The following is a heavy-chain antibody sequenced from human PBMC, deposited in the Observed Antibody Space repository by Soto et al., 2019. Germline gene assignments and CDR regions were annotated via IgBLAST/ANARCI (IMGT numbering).Heavy chain of an antibody. Sequence: EVQLVESGGGLVQPGGSLRLSCAASGFTFSSYWMHWVRQAPGKGLVWVSRINGDGTTTGYADFVKGRFSISRDSAKNTLYLRMNSLRAEDTAVYYCVRDLSVTTKFDYWGQGNPGDRLL. CDR2: INGDGTTT. CDR1: GFTFSSYW. V-gene: IGHV3-74*01. J-gene: IGHJ4*02. D-gene: IGHD4-17*01. CDR3: VRDLSVTTKFDY.